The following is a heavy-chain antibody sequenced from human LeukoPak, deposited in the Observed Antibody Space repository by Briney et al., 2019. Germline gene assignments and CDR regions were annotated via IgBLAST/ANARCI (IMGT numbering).Heavy chain of an antibody. J-gene: IGHJ4*02. Sequence: SVKVSRKASGGTFSSYAISWVRQAPGQGLEWMGRIIPILGIANYAQKFQGRVTITADKSTSTAYMELSSLRSEDTAVYYCARDGSYYDSSGYRGPEALYYFDYWGQGTLVTVSS. CDR3: ARDGSYYDSSGYRGPEALYYFDY. CDR1: GGTFSSYA. D-gene: IGHD3-22*01. CDR2: IIPILGIA. V-gene: IGHV1-69*04.